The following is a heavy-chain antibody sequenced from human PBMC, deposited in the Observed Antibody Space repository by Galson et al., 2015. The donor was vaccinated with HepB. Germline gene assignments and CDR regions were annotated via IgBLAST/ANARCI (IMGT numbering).Heavy chain of an antibody. CDR2: IIPILGIA. V-gene: IGHV1-69*04. CDR3: AATGRTYCGGDCYSNAEYFQH. CDR1: GGTFSSYA. D-gene: IGHD2-21*02. Sequence: SVKVSCKASGGTFSSYAISWVRQAPGQGLEWMGRIIPILGIANYAQKFQGRVTITADKSTSTAYMELSSLRSEDTAVYYCAATGRTYCGGDCYSNAEYFQHWGQGTLVTVSS. J-gene: IGHJ1*01.